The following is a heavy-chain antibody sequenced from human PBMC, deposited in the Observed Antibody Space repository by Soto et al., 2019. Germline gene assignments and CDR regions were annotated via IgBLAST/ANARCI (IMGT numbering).Heavy chain of an antibody. Sequence: SETLSLTCAVYGGSFSGYYWSWIRQPPGKGLEWIGEISHSGSTNYNPSLKSRVTISVDTSKNQFSLKLSSVTAADTAVYYCARGGYYDSSGYPTPYYFDYWGQGTLVTVSS. J-gene: IGHJ4*02. CDR1: GGSFSGYY. D-gene: IGHD3-22*01. CDR3: ARGGYYDSSGYPTPYYFDY. V-gene: IGHV4-34*01. CDR2: ISHSGST.